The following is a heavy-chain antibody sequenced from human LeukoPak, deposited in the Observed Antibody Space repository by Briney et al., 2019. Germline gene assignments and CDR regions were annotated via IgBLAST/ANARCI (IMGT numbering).Heavy chain of an antibody. V-gene: IGHV3-30*18. Sequence: GGSLRLSCAASGFTFSSYGMHWVRQAPGKGLEWVAVISYDGSNKYYADSVKGRFTISRDNSKNTLYLQMNSLRAEDTAVYYCAKSLDSSGYYSPGFDYWGQGTLVTVSS. J-gene: IGHJ4*02. CDR1: GFTFSSYG. CDR3: AKSLDSSGYYSPGFDY. CDR2: ISYDGSNK. D-gene: IGHD3-22*01.